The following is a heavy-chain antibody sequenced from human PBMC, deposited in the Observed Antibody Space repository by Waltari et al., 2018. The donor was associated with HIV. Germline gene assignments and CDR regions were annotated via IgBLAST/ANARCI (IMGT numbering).Heavy chain of an antibody. CDR1: GFSLNTSGMC. V-gene: IGHV2-70*13. CDR2: IDWDDDK. CDR3: ARMYSGSYRSFDF. J-gene: IGHJ4*02. D-gene: IGHD1-26*01. Sequence: QVSLSESGPALLKPTQTLTLTCTFSGFSLNTSGMCVSCIRQPPGRALQWLALIDWDDDKYYITSLQDRLTISRDTSKEHVVSTMINMDPVDTATYYCARMYSGSYRSFDFWGQVNLVTV.